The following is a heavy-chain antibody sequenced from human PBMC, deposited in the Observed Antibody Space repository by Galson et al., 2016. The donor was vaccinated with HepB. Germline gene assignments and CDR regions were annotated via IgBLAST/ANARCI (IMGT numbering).Heavy chain of an antibody. J-gene: IGHJ4*02. D-gene: IGHD3-9*01. CDR3: AKERLVRRIFDH. CDR1: WFVFSNFG. Sequence: SLRLSCAASWFVFSNFGLSWFRQAPGKGLGWVASISTRRTTYSSDSVQGRFTISRDNSNITLYLQMNVLRAEDTAVYYCAKERLVRRIFDHWGQGTLLTVSS. V-gene: IGHV3-23*01. CDR2: ISTRRTT.